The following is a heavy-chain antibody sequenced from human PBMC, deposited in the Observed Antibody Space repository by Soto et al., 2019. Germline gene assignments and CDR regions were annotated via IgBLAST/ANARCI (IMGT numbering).Heavy chain of an antibody. Sequence: ASETLSLTCTVSGGSISSYYWSWIRQPPGKGLEWIGYIYYSGSTNYNPSLKSRVTISVDTSKNQFSLKLSSVTAADTAVYYCARVPGTYYDILTGYLPTDAFDIWGQGTMVTVSS. CDR3: ARVPGTYYDILTGYLPTDAFDI. CDR1: GGSISSYY. J-gene: IGHJ3*02. CDR2: IYYSGST. D-gene: IGHD3-9*01. V-gene: IGHV4-59*01.